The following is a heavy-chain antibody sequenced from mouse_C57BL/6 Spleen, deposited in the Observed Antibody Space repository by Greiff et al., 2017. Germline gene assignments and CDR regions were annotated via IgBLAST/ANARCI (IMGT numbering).Heavy chain of an antibody. D-gene: IGHD4-1*01. J-gene: IGHJ3*01. V-gene: IGHV1-82*01. CDR2: IYPGDGDT. CDR3: ALTGSRAWFAY. CDR1: GYAFSSSW. Sequence: VQLQQSGPELVKPGASVKISCKASGYAFSSSWMNWVKQRPGKGLEWIGRIYPGDGDTNYNGKFKGKATLTADKSSSTAYMQLSSLTSEDSAVYFCALTGSRAWFAYWGQGTLVTVSA.